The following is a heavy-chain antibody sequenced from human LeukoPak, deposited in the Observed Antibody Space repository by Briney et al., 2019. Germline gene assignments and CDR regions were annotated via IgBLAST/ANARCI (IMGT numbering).Heavy chain of an antibody. J-gene: IGHJ4*02. V-gene: IGHV3-21*01. Sequence: GGSLRLSCAASGFTLSSYSMNWIRQAPGKGLEWVSSISSSSSYIYYADSVKGRFTISRDNAKNSLYLQMNSLRAEDTAVYYCARVVAAAGTYYFDYWGQGTLVTVSS. D-gene: IGHD6-13*01. CDR1: GFTLSSYS. CDR2: ISSSSSYI. CDR3: ARVVAAAGTYYFDY.